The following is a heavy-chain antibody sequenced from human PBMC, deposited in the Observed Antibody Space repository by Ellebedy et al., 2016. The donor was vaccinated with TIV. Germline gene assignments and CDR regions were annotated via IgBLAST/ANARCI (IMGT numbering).Heavy chain of an antibody. V-gene: IGHV1-2*02. J-gene: IGHJ3*02. D-gene: IGHD3-16*01. CDR2: IDPNSGGT. CDR1: GYTFIGYY. CDR3: ARILGGTTPDAFDI. Sequence: AASVKVSCKASGYTFIGYYIHWVRQAPGQGPEWMGWIDPNSGGTDYAQKFQGRATMTRDTSISTVFMELSRLRSDDTAVYYCARILGGTTPDAFDIWGQGTMVIVSS.